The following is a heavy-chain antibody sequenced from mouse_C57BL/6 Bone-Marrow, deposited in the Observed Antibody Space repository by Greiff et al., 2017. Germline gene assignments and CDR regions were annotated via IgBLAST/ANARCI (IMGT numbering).Heavy chain of an antibody. CDR2: ISSGGSYT. V-gene: IGHV5-6*01. CDR3: ARLLRKYFDY. Sequence: EVKLVESGGDLVKPGGSLKLSCAASGFTFSSYGMSWVRQTPDKRLEWVATISSGGSYTYYPDSVKGRFTISRDNAKNTLYLQMSSLKSEATAMYYCARLLRKYFDYWGQGTTLTVSS. D-gene: IGHD2-3*01. CDR1: GFTFSSYG. J-gene: IGHJ2*01.